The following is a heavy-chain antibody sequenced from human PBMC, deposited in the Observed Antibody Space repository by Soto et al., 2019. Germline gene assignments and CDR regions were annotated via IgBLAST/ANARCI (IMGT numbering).Heavy chain of an antibody. CDR2: ISGSGGST. CDR3: AKGIIRYCSSTSCYSDYYGMDV. V-gene: IGHV3-23*01. J-gene: IGHJ6*02. D-gene: IGHD2-2*01. Sequence: AGSLRLSCAASGFTFSSYAMSWVRQAPGQGLEWVSAISGSGGSTYYADSVKGRFTISRDNTKNTLYLQMNSMRAEDTAVYYCAKGIIRYCSSTSCYSDYYGMDVWGQGTTVTVSS. CDR1: GFTFSSYA.